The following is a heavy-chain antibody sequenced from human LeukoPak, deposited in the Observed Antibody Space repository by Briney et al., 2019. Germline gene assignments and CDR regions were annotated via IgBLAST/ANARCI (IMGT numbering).Heavy chain of an antibody. J-gene: IGHJ4*02. Sequence: PGGSLRLSCAASGFTFSTYTLSWVRQAPGKGLEWVSSISSSSTYIYYADSVKGRFTISRDNAKSSLYLQMNSLRAEDTAVYYCARGTIIAHWGQGTLVTVSS. V-gene: IGHV3-21*01. CDR1: GFTFSTYT. CDR2: ISSSSTYI. D-gene: IGHD2-21*01. CDR3: ARGTIIAH.